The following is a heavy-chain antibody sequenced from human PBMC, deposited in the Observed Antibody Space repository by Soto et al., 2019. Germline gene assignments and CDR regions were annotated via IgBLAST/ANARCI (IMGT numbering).Heavy chain of an antibody. Sequence: QEQLVQSGAEVKKPGASVVISCKTSGYTFSDYNIFWVRQAPGQGLEFVGVINPSGGGAGYAPSFQGGVTMTRDTSTRTVYMELSSLKSEDTAVYYCAKGRSLTVLAYYYHGWDVWGQGTTVTVSS. CDR3: AKGRSLTVLAYYYHGWDV. V-gene: IGHV1-46*01. J-gene: IGHJ6*02. D-gene: IGHD7-27*01. CDR1: GYTFSDYN. CDR2: INPSGGGA.